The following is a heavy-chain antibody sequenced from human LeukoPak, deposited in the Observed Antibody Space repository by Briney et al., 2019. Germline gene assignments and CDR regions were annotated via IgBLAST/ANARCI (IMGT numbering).Heavy chain of an antibody. Sequence: GGPLRLSCAASGFTFSSYEMNWVRQAPGKGLEWVSYISSSGSTIYYADSVKGRFTISRDNAKNSLYLQMNSLRAEDTAVYYCARLDYYDSTSSDYWGQGTLVTVSS. D-gene: IGHD3-22*01. J-gene: IGHJ4*02. CDR2: ISSSGSTI. V-gene: IGHV3-48*03. CDR1: GFTFSSYE. CDR3: ARLDYYDSTSSDY.